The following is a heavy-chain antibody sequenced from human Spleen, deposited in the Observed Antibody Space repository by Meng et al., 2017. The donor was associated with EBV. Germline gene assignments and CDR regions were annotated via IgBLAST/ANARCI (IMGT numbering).Heavy chain of an antibody. J-gene: IGHJ4*02. CDR1: GFTFSSYA. CDR2: INSDGSTI. V-gene: IGHV3-74*01. D-gene: IGHD3-10*02. CDR3: VRDMFGARDY. Sequence: GQLLESGGGLKQPGGSLRLSCAASGFTFSSYAMSWVRQAPGKGLVWVSRINSDGSTINYADSVEGRFTISRDNAKNTLYLQMNSLRVEDSAVYYCVRDMFGARDYWGQGTLVTVSS.